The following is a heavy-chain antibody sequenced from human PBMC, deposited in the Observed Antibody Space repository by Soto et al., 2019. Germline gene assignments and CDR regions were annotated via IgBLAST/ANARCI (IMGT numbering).Heavy chain of an antibody. CDR3: AKDFKVSGGHYGSLNYYYGMDV. CDR2: ISYDGILK. Sequence: GGSLRLSCAVSGFTFSAFGMHWVRQAPGKGLEWVAIISYDGILKYYADSVKGRFTISRDTSKGALYLQMNSLTPEDTAVYYCAKDFKVSGGHYGSLNYYYGMDVWGHGTTVTVSS. J-gene: IGHJ6*02. CDR1: GFTFSAFG. D-gene: IGHD3-10*01. V-gene: IGHV3-30*18.